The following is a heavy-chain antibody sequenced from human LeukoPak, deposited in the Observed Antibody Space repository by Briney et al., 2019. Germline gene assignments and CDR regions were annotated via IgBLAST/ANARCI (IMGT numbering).Heavy chain of an antibody. CDR3: ARGGSGWYRLYYFDY. V-gene: IGHV3-66*01. CDR1: GFTVSSNY. CDR2: IYSGGST. Sequence: GGSLRLSCAASGFTVSSNYMSWVRQAPGKGLEWVSVIYSGGSTYYADSVKGRFTISRDNSKNTLYLQMNSLRAEDTAVYYCARGGSGWYRLYYFDYWGQGTLVTVSS. J-gene: IGHJ4*02. D-gene: IGHD6-19*01.